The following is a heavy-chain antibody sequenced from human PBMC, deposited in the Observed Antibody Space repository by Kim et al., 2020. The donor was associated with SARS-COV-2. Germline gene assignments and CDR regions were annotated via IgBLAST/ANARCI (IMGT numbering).Heavy chain of an antibody. V-gene: IGHV1-18*01. J-gene: IGHJ6*02. CDR2: ISAYNGNT. CDR3: ARDTPGTDYYGSGSHRYYYYGMDV. Sequence: ASVKVSCKASGYTFTSYGISWVRQAPGQGLEWMGWISAYNGNTNYAQKLQGRVTMTTDTSTSTAYMELRSLRSDDTAVYYCARDTPGTDYYGSGSHRYYYYGMDVWGQGTTVTVSS. CDR1: GYTFTSYG. D-gene: IGHD3-10*01.